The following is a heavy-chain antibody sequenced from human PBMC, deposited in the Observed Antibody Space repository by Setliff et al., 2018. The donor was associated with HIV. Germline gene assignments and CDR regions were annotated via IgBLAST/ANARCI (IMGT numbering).Heavy chain of an antibody. V-gene: IGHV4-39*01. D-gene: IGHD1-1*01. CDR2: VYYSGST. J-gene: IGHJ4*02. Sequence: TLSLPCSVSGGSIEFSSYYWGWIRQPPGKGLEWIGSVYYSGSTYYNPSLKSRLTISVDTSTNKFSLKLSSVTAADTAVYYCARLRGLNLEPFDYWGQGTLVTVSS. CDR3: ARLRGLNLEPFDY. CDR1: GGSIEFSSYY.